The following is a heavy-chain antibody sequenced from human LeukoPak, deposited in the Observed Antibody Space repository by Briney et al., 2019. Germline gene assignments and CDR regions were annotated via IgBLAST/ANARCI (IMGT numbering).Heavy chain of an antibody. Sequence: GGSLRLSCAASGFTFSSYAMSWVRQAPGKGLEWVSAISGSGGSTYCADSVKGRFTISRDNSENTLYLQVNNLRAEDTAVYYCAKDQLIQGYFFDYWGQGTLLTVSS. CDR3: AKDQLIQGYFFDY. J-gene: IGHJ4*02. CDR1: GFTFSSYA. D-gene: IGHD1-26*01. CDR2: ISGSGGST. V-gene: IGHV3-23*01.